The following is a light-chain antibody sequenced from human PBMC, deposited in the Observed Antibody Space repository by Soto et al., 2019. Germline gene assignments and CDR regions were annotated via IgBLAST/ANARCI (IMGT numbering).Light chain of an antibody. CDR1: QSISSY. V-gene: IGKV1-39*01. CDR3: QQSYRTPIT. J-gene: IGKJ5*01. Sequence: DIQMTQSPSSLSASVGDRVTITCRASQSISSYLNWHQQKPGTPPKLLIYAASSLQSGVPSWFSGSGSGTEFTLTISSLQPEDFATYYCQQSYRTPITFGQGTRLEIK. CDR2: AAS.